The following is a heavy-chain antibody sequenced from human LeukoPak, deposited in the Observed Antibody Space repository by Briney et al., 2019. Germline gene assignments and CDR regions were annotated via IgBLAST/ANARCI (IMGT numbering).Heavy chain of an antibody. CDR1: GGSISSYY. CDR2: IYYSGST. J-gene: IGHJ5*02. D-gene: IGHD3-3*01. CDR3: ARSMWHYDFWSGYYWFDP. V-gene: IGHV4-59*01. Sequence: PSETLSLTCTVSGGSISSYYWSWLRQPPGKGLEWIGYIYYSGSTNYNPSLKSRVTISVDTSKNQFSLKLSSVTAADTAVYYCARSMWHYDFWSGYYWFDPWGQGTLVTVSS.